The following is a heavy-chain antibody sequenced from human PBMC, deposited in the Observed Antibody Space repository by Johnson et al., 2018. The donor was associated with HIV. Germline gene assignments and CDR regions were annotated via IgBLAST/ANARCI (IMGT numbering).Heavy chain of an antibody. D-gene: IGHD4-23*01. Sequence: VQLVESGGGVVQPGRSLRLSCAASGFTFSSYAMHWVRQAPGKGLEWVSAISGSGGSTYYADSVKGRFTISRDNSKNTLYLQMNSLRAEDTAVYYCARVSDDYGGNPAAWGAFDVWGQGTMVTVSS. J-gene: IGHJ3*01. V-gene: IGHV3-23*04. CDR2: ISGSGGST. CDR3: ARVSDDYGGNPAAWGAFDV. CDR1: GFTFSSYA.